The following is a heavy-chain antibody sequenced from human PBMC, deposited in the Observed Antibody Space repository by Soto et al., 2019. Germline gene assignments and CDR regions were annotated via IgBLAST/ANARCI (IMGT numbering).Heavy chain of an antibody. D-gene: IGHD5-18*01. CDR2: IYYSGST. J-gene: IGHJ4*02. CDR1: GGSISSYY. CDR3: ARGDSYEDY. Sequence: SETLSLTCTVSGGSISSYYWSWIRQPPGKGLEWIGYIYYSGSTNYNPSLKSRVTISVDTSKNQFSLKLSSVTAADTAVYYYARGDSYEDYCGQGTLVTVSS. V-gene: IGHV4-59*01.